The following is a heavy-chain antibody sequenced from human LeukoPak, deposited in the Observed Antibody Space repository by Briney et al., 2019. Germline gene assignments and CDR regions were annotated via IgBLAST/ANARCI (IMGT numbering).Heavy chain of an antibody. CDR2: FDPEDGET. V-gene: IGHV1-24*01. D-gene: IGHD2-15*01. J-gene: IGHJ4*02. Sequence: ASVKVSCTVSGYTLTELSMHWVRQAPGKGLEWMGGFDPEDGETIYAQKFQGRVTMTEDTSTDTAYMELSSLRSEDTAVYYCATDFGYCSGGSCPRWLNYWGQGTLVTVSS. CDR1: GYTLTELS. CDR3: ATDFGYCSGGSCPRWLNY.